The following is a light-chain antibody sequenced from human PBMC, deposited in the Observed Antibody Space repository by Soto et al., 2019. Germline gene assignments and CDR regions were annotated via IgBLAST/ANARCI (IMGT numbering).Light chain of an antibody. Sequence: DIQMTQSPATLSASLGNTVTITCLASQGISSYLAWYQQKPGKAPKLLISTASTLQSGVPSRFSGSGSGTEFTLTISSLQPEDFATYYCQQLNNYPRTFGQGTKVDIK. V-gene: IGKV1-9*01. CDR3: QQLNNYPRT. CDR2: TAS. CDR1: QGISSY. J-gene: IGKJ1*01.